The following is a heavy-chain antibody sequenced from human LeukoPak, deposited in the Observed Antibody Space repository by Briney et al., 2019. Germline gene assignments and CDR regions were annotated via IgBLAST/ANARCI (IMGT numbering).Heavy chain of an antibody. CDR2: MYSGGST. Sequence: PGGSLRLSCTASGFTVSSNYMSWVRQAPGKGLEWVSLMYSGGSTYYADSVKGRFTISRDTSKNTLFLQMNSLRDEDTAVYYCARDEGISHPKDWGQGALVTVSS. J-gene: IGHJ4*02. CDR3: ARDEGISHPKD. CDR1: GFTVSSNY. V-gene: IGHV3-53*01.